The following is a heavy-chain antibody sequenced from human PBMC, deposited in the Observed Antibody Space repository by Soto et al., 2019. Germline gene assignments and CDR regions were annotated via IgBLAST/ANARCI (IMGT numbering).Heavy chain of an antibody. CDR1: GGSISSSSYY. V-gene: IGHV4-39*01. CDR3: ARQLDPMIVVVEY. J-gene: IGHJ4*02. CDR2: IYYSGST. Sequence: QLQLQESGPGLVKPSETLSLTCTVSGGSISSSSYYWGWIRQPPGKGLEWIGSIYYSGSTYYNPSLKSRVTISVDTSKNQFSLKLSSVTAADTAVYYCARQLDPMIVVVEYWGQGTLVTVSS. D-gene: IGHD3-22*01.